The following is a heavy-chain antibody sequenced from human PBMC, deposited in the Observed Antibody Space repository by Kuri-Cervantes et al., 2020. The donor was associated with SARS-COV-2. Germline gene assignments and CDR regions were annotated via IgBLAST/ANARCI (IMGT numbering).Heavy chain of an antibody. CDR3: AREPSAMATISYNWFDP. CDR1: GGTFSSYA. Sequence: SVKVSCKASGGTFSSYAISWVRQAPGQGLEWMGGIIHIFGTANYAQKFQGRVTITADESTSTAYMELSSLRAEDTAVYYCAREPSAMATISYNWFDPWGQGTPVTVSS. J-gene: IGHJ5*01. V-gene: IGHV1-69*13. CDR2: IIHIFGTA. D-gene: IGHD5-24*01.